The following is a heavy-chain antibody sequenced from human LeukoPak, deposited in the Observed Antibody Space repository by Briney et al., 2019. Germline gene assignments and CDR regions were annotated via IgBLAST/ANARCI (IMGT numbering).Heavy chain of an antibody. D-gene: IGHD5-24*01. J-gene: IGHJ4*02. CDR2: IYPGNSDT. Sequence: GESLKISCKGSGYSFTSYWIGWVREMAGEVLEWMGIIYPGNSDTRYSPSFQGQVTISADKSISTAYLQWSSLKASDTAMYYCARHRSVEMATMIDYWGQGTLVTVSS. CDR3: ARHRSVEMATMIDY. CDR1: GYSFTSYW. V-gene: IGHV5-51*01.